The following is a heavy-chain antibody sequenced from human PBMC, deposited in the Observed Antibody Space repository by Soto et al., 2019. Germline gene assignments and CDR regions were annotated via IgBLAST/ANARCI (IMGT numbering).Heavy chain of an antibody. J-gene: IGHJ4*02. V-gene: IGHV3-33*01. CDR1: GFTFSSYG. CDR3: ARAQRKGYLATSNDY. D-gene: IGHD2-2*01. Sequence: GGSLRLSCAASGFTFSSYGMHWVRQAPGKGLEWVAVIWYDGSNKYYADSVKGRFTISRDNSKNTLYLQMNSLGAEDTAGYYCARAQRKGYLATSNDYWGQGTLVTVSS. CDR2: IWYDGSNK.